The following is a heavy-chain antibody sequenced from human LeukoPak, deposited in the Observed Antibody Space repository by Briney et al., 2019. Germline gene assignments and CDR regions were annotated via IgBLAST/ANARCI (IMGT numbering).Heavy chain of an antibody. J-gene: IGHJ3*02. CDR3: ARGNYRTMIVAGDAFDI. D-gene: IGHD3-22*01. CDR1: GGSISSYY. V-gene: IGHV4-59*08. Sequence: PSETLSLTCTVSGGSISSYYWSWIRQPPGKGLEWLGYIYYSGSTNYNPSLKSRVTMSVDTSKSQFSLKLSSVTAADTAVYYCARGNYRTMIVAGDAFDIWGQGTMVTVSS. CDR2: IYYSGST.